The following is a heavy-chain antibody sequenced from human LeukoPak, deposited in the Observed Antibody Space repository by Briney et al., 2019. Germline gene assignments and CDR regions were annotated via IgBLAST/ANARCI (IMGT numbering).Heavy chain of an antibody. J-gene: IGHJ2*01. CDR1: GGSISSGSYY. CDR2: IYTSGST. CDR3: ARGYPPYWYFDL. D-gene: IGHD1-1*01. Sequence: SETLSLTCTVSGGSISSGSYYWSWIRQPAGKGLEWIGRIYTSGSTNYNPSLKSRVTISVDTSKNQFSLKLSSVTAADTAVYYCARGYPPYWYFDLWGRGTLVTVSS. V-gene: IGHV4-61*02.